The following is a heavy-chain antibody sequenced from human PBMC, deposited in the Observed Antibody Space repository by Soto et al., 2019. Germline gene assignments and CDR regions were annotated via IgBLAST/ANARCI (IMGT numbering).Heavy chain of an antibody. V-gene: IGHV4-34*01. CDR1: GGSFSGYY. D-gene: IGHD3-10*01. Sequence: QVQLQQWGAGLLKPSETLSLTCAVYGGSFSGYYWGWIRQPPGKGLEWIGEINHSGSTNYNPSLKSRVTISVDTSKNQFSLKLISVTAEDTAVYYCARGGETGLAIWGQGTMLTVSS. CDR2: INHSGST. J-gene: IGHJ3*02. CDR3: ARGGETGLAI.